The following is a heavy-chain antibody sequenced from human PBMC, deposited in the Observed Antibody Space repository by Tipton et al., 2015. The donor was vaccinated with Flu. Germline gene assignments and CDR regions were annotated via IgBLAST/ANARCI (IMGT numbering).Heavy chain of an antibody. CDR3: ARGLHGSGSYQRRYFDS. Sequence: TLSLTCAVYAGSFSGYYWNWIRQPPGKGLEWIGEINHSGSTNYNPSLKSRVTLSVDTSKNQFSLKLNSVTAADTAVYYCARGLHGSGSYQRRYFDSWGQGTLVTVSS. J-gene: IGHJ4*02. D-gene: IGHD3-10*01. CDR2: INHSGST. CDR1: AGSFSGYY. V-gene: IGHV4-34*01.